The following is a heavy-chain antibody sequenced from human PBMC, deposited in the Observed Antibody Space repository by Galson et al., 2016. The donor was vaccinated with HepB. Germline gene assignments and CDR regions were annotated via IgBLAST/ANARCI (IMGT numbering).Heavy chain of an antibody. Sequence: SVKVSCKASGYSFTSYGIGWVRQAPGQGLEWMGWVSGFNGKTHYAQKFQGRVTMTTDTSTSTAYMELRSLRSDDTAVYFCARVLVPESAPRYWGQGTLVTVSS. CDR3: ARVLVPESAPRY. D-gene: IGHD2-2*01. V-gene: IGHV1-18*04. J-gene: IGHJ4*02. CDR2: VSGFNGKT. CDR1: GYSFTSYG.